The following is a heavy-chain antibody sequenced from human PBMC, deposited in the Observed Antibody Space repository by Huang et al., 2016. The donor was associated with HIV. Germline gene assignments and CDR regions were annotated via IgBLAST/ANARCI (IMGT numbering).Heavy chain of an antibody. J-gene: IGHJ4*02. V-gene: IGHV2-5*02. CDR2: IYSDDDK. Sequence: QITLKESGPMLVKPTQTLTLTCTFSGFSLSTSEVGVGWIRQPPGKALEWLALIYSDDDKRCRPSLKSRLTITKDTSRNQVVLTMTNMDPVDTGTYYCAHSAFGTSGYYFRMHFDYWGQGALVTVSS. D-gene: IGHD3-22*01. CDR3: AHSAFGTSGYYFRMHFDY. CDR1: GFSLSTSEVG.